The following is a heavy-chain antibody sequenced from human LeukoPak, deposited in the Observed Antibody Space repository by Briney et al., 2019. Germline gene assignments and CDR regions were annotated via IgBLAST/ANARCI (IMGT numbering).Heavy chain of an antibody. V-gene: IGHV4-39*01. CDR3: ASITLRVLDY. Sequence: PSETLSLTCTVSGGSISSSSYYWGWIRQPPGKGLEWIGSIYYSGSTYYNPSLKSRVTMSVDTSKNQFSLKLSSVTAADTAVYYCASITLRVLDYWGQGTLVTVSS. CDR1: GGSISSSSYY. J-gene: IGHJ4*02. D-gene: IGHD3-3*01. CDR2: IYYSGST.